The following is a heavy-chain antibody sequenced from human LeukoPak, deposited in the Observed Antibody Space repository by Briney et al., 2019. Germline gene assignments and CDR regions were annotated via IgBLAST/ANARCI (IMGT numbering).Heavy chain of an antibody. J-gene: IGHJ4*02. V-gene: IGHV3-7*01. CDR1: GLTFTDVW. CDR3: SGRDSSRSPRAY. CDR2: INPYGTEK. D-gene: IGHD2-2*01. Sequence: GGSLRLSCAASGLTFTDVWMNWVRLAPGRGLEWLANINPYGTEKYYVDSVKGRLAISRDNAKNEVYLEMNSMRAEDTGVYYCSGRDSSRSPRAYWGQGALVSVSS.